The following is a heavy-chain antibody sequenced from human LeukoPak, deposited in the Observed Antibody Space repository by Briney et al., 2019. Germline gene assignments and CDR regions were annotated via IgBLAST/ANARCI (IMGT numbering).Heavy chain of an antibody. Sequence: PGRSVRLSCAASGFTFSSYGMHWVRQAPGKGLEWVAVIWYDGSNKYYADSVKGRFTLSRDNSKNTLFLQMNSLRPEDTAVYFCARDLTQLALFDYWGQGTLVTVSS. D-gene: IGHD6-13*01. CDR2: IWYDGSNK. CDR1: GFTFSSYG. J-gene: IGHJ4*02. V-gene: IGHV3-33*08. CDR3: ARDLTQLALFDY.